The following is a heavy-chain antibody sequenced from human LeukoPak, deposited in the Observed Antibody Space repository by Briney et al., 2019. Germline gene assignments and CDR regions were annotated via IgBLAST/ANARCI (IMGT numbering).Heavy chain of an antibody. Sequence: SETLSLTCIVSGASINNYFWTWIRQPAGKGLEWIGRIYSGGSTIYNPSLNSRVTMSLDTSKNQFSLKLISVTAADTAVYYCARNSGDYWGQGTLVTDTS. CDR3: ARNSGDY. D-gene: IGHD4-23*01. CDR2: IYSGGST. J-gene: IGHJ4*02. V-gene: IGHV4-4*07. CDR1: GASINNYF.